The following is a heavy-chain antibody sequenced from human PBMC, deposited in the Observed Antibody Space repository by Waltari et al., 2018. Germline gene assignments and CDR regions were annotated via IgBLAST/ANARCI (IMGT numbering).Heavy chain of an antibody. CDR3: AREHFLDYPMDV. CDR1: GVTFSSYS. Sequence: EVQLVESGGGLVQPGGSLRLSCAASGVTFSSYSMNWVRQAPGKGLEWISYISGSSRSKLYADSVKGRFTIYRDNVKNSLYLQMNSLRAEDMAVYYCAREHFLDYPMDVWGKGTTVTVSS. D-gene: IGHD3-3*01. J-gene: IGHJ6*03. V-gene: IGHV3-48*04. CDR2: ISGSSRSK.